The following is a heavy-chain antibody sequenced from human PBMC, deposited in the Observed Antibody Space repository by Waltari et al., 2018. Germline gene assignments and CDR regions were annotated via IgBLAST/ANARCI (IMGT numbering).Heavy chain of an antibody. CDR3: ARNHAGFPIYGS. CDR2: VNPNNGGT. Sequence: QVPLVQSGAEVKTPAASVNVSCTPSGYTFTGFYMHWVRQAPGQGLEWMGWVNPNNGGTNYAQKFQGRVTMTRDTSISTAYMELSRLRSDDTVVYYCARNHAGFPIYGSWGQGTLVTVSS. J-gene: IGHJ5*02. CDR1: GYTFTGFY. V-gene: IGHV1-2*02. D-gene: IGHD3-3*01.